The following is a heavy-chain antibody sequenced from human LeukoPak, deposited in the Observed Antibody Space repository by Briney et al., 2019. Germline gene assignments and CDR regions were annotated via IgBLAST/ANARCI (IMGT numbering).Heavy chain of an antibody. CDR1: GGSISSYY. CDR2: IYYSGST. Sequence: SETLSLTCTVSGGSISSYYWSWIRQPPEKGLEWIGSIYYSGSTNHNPSLKSRVTISVDTSKNQFSLTLRSVTAADTAVYYCARYCSGGDCYSKALDYWGQGILVTVSS. D-gene: IGHD2-15*01. J-gene: IGHJ4*02. CDR3: ARYCSGGDCYSKALDY. V-gene: IGHV4-59*12.